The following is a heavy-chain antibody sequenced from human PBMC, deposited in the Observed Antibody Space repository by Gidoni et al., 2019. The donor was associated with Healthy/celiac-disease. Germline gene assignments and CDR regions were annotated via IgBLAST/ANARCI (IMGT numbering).Heavy chain of an antibody. Sequence: QVQLVQSGAEVKTPGSSVKVSCKASGGTFSSYAISWVRQAPGQGLEWMGRIIPILGIANYAQKFQGRVTITADKSTSKAYMELSSLRSEDTAVYYCARDVDTAMATGWFDPWGQGTLVTVSS. CDR2: IIPILGIA. CDR3: ARDVDTAMATGWFDP. J-gene: IGHJ5*02. D-gene: IGHD5-18*01. CDR1: GGTFSSYA. V-gene: IGHV1-69*04.